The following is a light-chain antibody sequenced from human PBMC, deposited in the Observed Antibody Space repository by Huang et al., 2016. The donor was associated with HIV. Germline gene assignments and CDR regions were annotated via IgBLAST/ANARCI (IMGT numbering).Light chain of an antibody. J-gene: IGKJ4*01. CDR1: QSINSN. Sequence: EIVMTQSPATLSVSPGERATLSCRASQSINSNLAWYQTKPGQAPRLLIYGASTRATDIPARFSGSGSGTKFTLTVSSLQSEDFAVYYCQQYNNWPPNTFGGGTKVEI. V-gene: IGKV3-15*01. CDR3: QQYNNWPPNT. CDR2: GAS.